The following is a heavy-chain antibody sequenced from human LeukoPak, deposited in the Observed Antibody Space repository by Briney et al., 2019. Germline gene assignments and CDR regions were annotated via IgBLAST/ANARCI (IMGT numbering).Heavy chain of an antibody. J-gene: IGHJ6*02. V-gene: IGHV3-9*01. CDR1: GCTFDDYA. CDR3: AKDMGFWGYSYGLREGYYYGMDV. Sequence: GRSLRHSCAATGCTFDDYAMHWVRQAPGRGLEGVSGISWNSGSIGYADSVKGRFTISRDNAKNSIQLQMNSLRAEDTALYYCAKDMGFWGYSYGLREGYYYGMDVWGQGTTVTVSS. CDR2: ISWNSGSI. D-gene: IGHD5-18*01.